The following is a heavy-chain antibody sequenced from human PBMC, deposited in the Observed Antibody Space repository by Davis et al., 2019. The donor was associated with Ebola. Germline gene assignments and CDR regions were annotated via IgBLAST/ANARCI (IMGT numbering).Heavy chain of an antibody. V-gene: IGHV2-26*01. Sequence: SGPTLVKPTESLTLTCTVSGFTLRASRKGVSWIRQAPGKGLEWIAHIFSNDERVYAPSLRSRLYISKDTSRSQVVLTMTNMEAADTGTYFCARIGDRWTTSMNYFSYYMDVWGEGTTVTVSS. CDR3: ARIGDRWTTSMNYFSYYMDV. D-gene: IGHD3-16*01. CDR1: GFTLRASRKG. J-gene: IGHJ6*03. CDR2: IFSNDER.